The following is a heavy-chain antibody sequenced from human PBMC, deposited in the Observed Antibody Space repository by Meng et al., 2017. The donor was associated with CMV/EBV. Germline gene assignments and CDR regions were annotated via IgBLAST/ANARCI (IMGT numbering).Heavy chain of an antibody. CDR3: ATTPLPSVMI. D-gene: IGHD2/OR15-2a*01. J-gene: IGHJ6*02. CDR2: IYSGGST. V-gene: IGHV3-66*01. Sequence: GESLKISCAASGFTVSSHYMSWVRQAPGKGLEWVSVIYSGGSTYYADSVKGRFTISRDNSKNLLFLQMNSLRAEDTAVYYCATTPLPSVMIWGQGTTVTVSS. CDR1: GFTVSSHY.